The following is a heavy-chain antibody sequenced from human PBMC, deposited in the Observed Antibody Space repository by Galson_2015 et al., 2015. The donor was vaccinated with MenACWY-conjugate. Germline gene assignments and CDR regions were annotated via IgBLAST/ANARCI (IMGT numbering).Heavy chain of an antibody. V-gene: IGHV3-48*03. CDR1: GFTFSSYE. J-gene: IGHJ5*02. CDR3: TRGNGGYSRFDP. CDR2: ISSSGNTI. Sequence: SLRLSCAASGFTFSSYEMNWVRQAPGKGLEWVSYISSSGNTIYYADSVKGRFTISRDNAKNSLYLQMNSLRAEDTAVYYCTRGNGGYSRFDPWGQGTLVTVSS. D-gene: IGHD5-24*01.